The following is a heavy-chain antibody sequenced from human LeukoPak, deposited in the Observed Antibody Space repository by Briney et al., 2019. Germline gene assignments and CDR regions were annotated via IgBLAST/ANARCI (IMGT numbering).Heavy chain of an antibody. V-gene: IGHV4-61*01. CDR2: IYYSGST. CDR1: GGSVSSGSYY. CDR3: ARVGRDMQGDY. J-gene: IGHJ4*02. Sequence: NPSETLSLTCTVSGGSVSSGSYYWSWIRQPPGKGLEWIGYIYYSGSTKYNPSLKSRVTISVDTSKNQSSLKLSSVTAVDTAVYYCARVGRDMQGDYWGQGTLVTVSS.